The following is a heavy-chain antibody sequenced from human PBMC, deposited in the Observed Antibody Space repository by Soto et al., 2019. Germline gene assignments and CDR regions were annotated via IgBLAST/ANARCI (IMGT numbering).Heavy chain of an antibody. D-gene: IGHD2-2*01. CDR3: AKDPGCSSTSCDFYFDY. V-gene: IGHV3-23*01. Sequence: GGSLRLSCAASGFTFSSYAMSWVRQAPGKGLEWVSAISGSGGSTYYADSVKGRFTISRDNSKNTLYLQMNSLRAEDTAVYYCAKDPGCSSTSCDFYFDYWGQGTLVTVSS. J-gene: IGHJ4*02. CDR2: ISGSGGST. CDR1: GFTFSSYA.